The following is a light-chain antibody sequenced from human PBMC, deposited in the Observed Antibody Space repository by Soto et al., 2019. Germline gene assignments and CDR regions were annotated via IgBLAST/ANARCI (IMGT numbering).Light chain of an antibody. J-gene: IGLJ2*01. CDR2: DNT. CDR1: RSDIGAGYR. CDR3: QSYDRSLSAVV. Sequence: QSVLTQPPSVSGAPGQRVTISCTGSRSDIGAGYRVRWYQQVPGAAPKLLIYDNTNRPSGVSARFFASKSGTSASLAITGLQAEDEADYYCQSYDRSLSAVVFGGGTKLTVL. V-gene: IGLV1-40*01.